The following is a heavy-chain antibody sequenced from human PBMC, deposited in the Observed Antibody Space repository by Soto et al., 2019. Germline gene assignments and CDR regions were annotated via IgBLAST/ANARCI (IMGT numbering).Heavy chain of an antibody. Sequence: PGGSLRLSCAASGFTFSSYSMNWVRQAPGKGLEWVSSISSSSSNIYYADSVKGRFTISRDNAKNSLYLQMNNLRAEDTAVYYCASPYSSGWYYFDYWGQGTLVTVSS. D-gene: IGHD6-19*01. CDR1: GFTFSSYS. CDR3: ASPYSSGWYYFDY. J-gene: IGHJ4*02. V-gene: IGHV3-21*01. CDR2: ISSSSSNI.